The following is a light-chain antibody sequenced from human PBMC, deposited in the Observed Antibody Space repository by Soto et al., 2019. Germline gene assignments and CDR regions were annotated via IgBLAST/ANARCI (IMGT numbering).Light chain of an antibody. J-gene: IGKJ4*01. V-gene: IGKV3-15*01. CDR1: QSFSSE. CDR3: QQYNDWPLT. Sequence: EIVMTQSPATLSVSPGGRVTLSCRASQSFSSELAWYQQKPGQAPRLLIYSASTRATGVPVRFSGTGSGTEFTLTIGSLQSEDFATYYCQQYNDWPLTFGGGTKVDIK. CDR2: SAS.